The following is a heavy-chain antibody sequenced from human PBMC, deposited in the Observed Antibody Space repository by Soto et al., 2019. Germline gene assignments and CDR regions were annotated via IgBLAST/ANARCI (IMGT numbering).Heavy chain of an antibody. J-gene: IGHJ5*01. D-gene: IGHD1-1*01. CDR3: ARVRQGCSANNCYFDP. CDR1: RGYVNTFH. V-gene: IGHV4-4*07. Sequence: PSETLSLTCTVSRGYVNTFHWSWARQPAGKGLEWIGRIFPDGNTDYSPSLKSRVTLSVDTSKNQISLNLTSVTAADMAVYYCARVRQGCSANNCYFDPWGQGTQVTVSS. CDR2: IFPDGNT.